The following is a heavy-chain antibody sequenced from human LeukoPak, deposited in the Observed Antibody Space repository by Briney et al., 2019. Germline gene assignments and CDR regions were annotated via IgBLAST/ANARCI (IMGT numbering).Heavy chain of an antibody. CDR2: IGRSSTDT. Sequence: GGSLRLSCAASGITFSDYYMTWIRQAPRKGLEWVSSIGRSSTDTKYADSVKGRFTISRDDAKNSVYLQMNSLRAEDTAVYYCATFRGWYIAHWGQGSLVTVSS. V-gene: IGHV3-11*03. CDR3: ATFRGWYIAH. D-gene: IGHD6-19*01. CDR1: GITFSDYY. J-gene: IGHJ4*02.